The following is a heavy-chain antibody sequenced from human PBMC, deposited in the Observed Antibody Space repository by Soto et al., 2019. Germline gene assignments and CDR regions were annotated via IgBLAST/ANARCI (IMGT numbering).Heavy chain of an antibody. V-gene: IGHV1-69*01. Sequence: QVQLVQSGAEVKKPGSSVKVSCKASGGTFSSYAISWVRQAPGQGLEWMGGIIPIFGTANYAQKFQGRVTITADESTRPAYMERSSLRSEDTAVYYCARSLTMVRGEDYFDYWGQGTLVTVSS. CDR3: ARSLTMVRGEDYFDY. CDR2: IIPIFGTA. J-gene: IGHJ4*02. CDR1: GGTFSSYA. D-gene: IGHD3-10*01.